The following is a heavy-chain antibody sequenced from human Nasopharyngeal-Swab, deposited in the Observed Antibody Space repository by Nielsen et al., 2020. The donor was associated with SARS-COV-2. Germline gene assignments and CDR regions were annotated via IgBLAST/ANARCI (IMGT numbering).Heavy chain of an antibody. D-gene: IGHD2-2*01. CDR1: GFTFSSYW. CDR2: IKQVGSEK. V-gene: IGHV3-7*01. J-gene: IGHJ3*02. CDR3: ARDGGRGPYIVVVPAVDAFDI. Sequence: GGSLRLSCAASGFTFSSYWMSWVRQAPGKGLEWVANIKQVGSEKYYVDSVKGRFTISRDNAKNSLYLQMNSLRAEDTAVYYCARDGGRGPYIVVVPAVDAFDIWGQGTMVTVSS.